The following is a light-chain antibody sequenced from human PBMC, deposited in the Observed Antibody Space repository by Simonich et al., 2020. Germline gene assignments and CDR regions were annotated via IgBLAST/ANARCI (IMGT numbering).Light chain of an antibody. V-gene: IGKV1-5*03. J-gene: IGKJ4*01. CDR2: KAS. CDR1: HRISSW. CDR3: QQYYSTPLT. Sequence: DIQMTQSPSTLSASVGDRVTITCRASHRISSWLAWYQQKPGKAPKLLIYKASSLESGVPSRFSGSGSGTDFTLTISSLQAEDVAVYYCQQYYSTPLTFGGGTKVEIK.